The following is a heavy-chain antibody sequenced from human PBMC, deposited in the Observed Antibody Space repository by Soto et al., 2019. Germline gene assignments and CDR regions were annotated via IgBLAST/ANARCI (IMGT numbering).Heavy chain of an antibody. CDR1: GYTFTSYG. J-gene: IGHJ4*02. D-gene: IGHD2-2*03. V-gene: IGHV1-18*01. CDR2: ISAYNGNT. Sequence: ASVKVSCKASGYTFTSYGISWVRQAPGQGLEWMGWISAYNGNTNYAQKLQGRVTMTTDTSTSTAYMELRSLGSDDTAVYYCARVVDIVVVPAAIDYWGQGTLVTVS. CDR3: ARVVDIVVVPAAIDY.